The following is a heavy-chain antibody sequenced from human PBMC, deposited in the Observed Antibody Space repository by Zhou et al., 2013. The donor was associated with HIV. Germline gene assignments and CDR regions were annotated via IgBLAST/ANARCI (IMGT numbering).Heavy chain of an antibody. CDR1: GGTFSSYA. CDR2: IIPIFGTA. D-gene: IGHD3-16*01. CDR3: AREKLPDVMSEHFYYGVDV. J-gene: IGHJ6*01. V-gene: IGHV1-69*05. Sequence: QVQLVQSGAEVKKPGSSVKVSCKASGGTFSSYAISWVRQAPGQGLEWMGRIIPIFGTANYAQKFQGRVTLSTDESTSTAYMELRSLKSEDTAIYYCAREKLPDVMSEHFYYGVDVWGQGTTVIVSA.